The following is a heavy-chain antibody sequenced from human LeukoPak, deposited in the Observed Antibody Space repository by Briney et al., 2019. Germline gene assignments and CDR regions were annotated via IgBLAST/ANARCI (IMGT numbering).Heavy chain of an antibody. V-gene: IGHV4-30-2*01. J-gene: IGHJ4*02. CDR1: GCSISSGGYY. Sequence: TLSLTCTVPGCSISSGGYYWGWLRQPPGKGLEWVGYIYHSGSTYYNPSLKSRVTMSLDRYKNQFALNLSSATAADTAVYYCARGADSSSWFEWGQRTLVTVSS. D-gene: IGHD6-13*01. CDR3: ARGADSSSWFE. CDR2: IYHSGST.